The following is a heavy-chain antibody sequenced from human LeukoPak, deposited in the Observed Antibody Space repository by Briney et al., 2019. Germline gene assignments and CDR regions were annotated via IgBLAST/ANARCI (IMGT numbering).Heavy chain of an antibody. CDR2: INQDGSEK. CDR3: ARDPGHEVRYFDWLLYSHYFDY. D-gene: IGHD3-9*01. J-gene: IGHJ4*02. CDR1: GFTFNDYA. Sequence: GGSLRLSCTASGFTFNDYAMHWVRQAPGKGLEWVANINQDGSEKYYVDSVKGRFTISRDNAKNSLYLQMNSLRAEDTAVYYCARDPGHEVRYFDWLLYSHYFDYWGQGTLVTVSS. V-gene: IGHV3-7*01.